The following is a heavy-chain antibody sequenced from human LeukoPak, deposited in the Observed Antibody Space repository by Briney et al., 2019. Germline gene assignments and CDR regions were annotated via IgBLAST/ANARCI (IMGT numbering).Heavy chain of an antibody. V-gene: IGHV3-30*07. D-gene: IGHD3-16*02. CDR1: GFTFSSYA. CDR3: AKGRGNGRLVIVTFDY. Sequence: GRSLRLSCAASGFTFSSYAMHWVRQAPGKGLEWVAVISYDGSNKYYADSVKGRFTISRDNSKNTLYLQMNSLRAEDTAVYYCAKGRGNGRLVIVTFDYWGQGTLVTVSS. CDR2: ISYDGSNK. J-gene: IGHJ4*02.